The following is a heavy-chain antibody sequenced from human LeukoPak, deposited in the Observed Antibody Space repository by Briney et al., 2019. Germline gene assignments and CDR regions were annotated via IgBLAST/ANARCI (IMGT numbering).Heavy chain of an antibody. V-gene: IGHV1-18*01. Sequence: ASVKVSCKASGYTFTSYGISWVRQAPGQGLEWMGWISAYNGNTNYAQKLQGRVTMTRDMSTSTVYMELSSLRSEDTAVYYCARETYSGSYFDYWGQGTLVTVSS. CDR1: GYTFTSYG. CDR3: ARETYSGSYFDY. J-gene: IGHJ4*02. CDR2: ISAYNGNT. D-gene: IGHD1-26*01.